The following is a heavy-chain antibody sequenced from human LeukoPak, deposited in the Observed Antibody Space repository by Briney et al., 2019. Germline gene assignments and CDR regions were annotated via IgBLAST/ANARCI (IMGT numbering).Heavy chain of an antibody. CDR1: GFTISNNY. CDR2: VFSTGNI. Sequence: PGGSLRLSCAASGFTISNNYISWVRQAPGKGLEWVSVVFSTGNIYYADSVKGRFTISRDNSKNTLYLQMNTLRAEDTALYYCAAVSTRTYYYGMDVWGQGTTVTVSS. V-gene: IGHV3-53*01. J-gene: IGHJ6*02. CDR3: AAVSTRTYYYGMDV. D-gene: IGHD4-17*01.